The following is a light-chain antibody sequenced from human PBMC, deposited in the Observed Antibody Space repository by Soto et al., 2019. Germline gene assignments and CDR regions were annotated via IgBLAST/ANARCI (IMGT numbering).Light chain of an antibody. CDR2: MAY. CDR1: QSINTW. Sequence: DIQMTQSPPPLSASVGDRVTITCRASQSINTWLAWYQQKSGKAHKVXISMAYTLESGVQSRFSGGGSGTDFTLTIRSLQPDDFATYYCKQYHLYSPTFGQGTKVDI. V-gene: IGKV1-5*03. CDR3: KQYHLYSPT. J-gene: IGKJ1*01.